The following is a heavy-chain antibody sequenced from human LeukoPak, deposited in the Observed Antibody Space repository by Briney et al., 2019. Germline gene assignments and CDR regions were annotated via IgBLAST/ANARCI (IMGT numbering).Heavy chain of an antibody. J-gene: IGHJ6*03. CDR3: AREGGSSWYSRDFYYIDV. Sequence: PSETLSLTCTVSGGSISSYYWSWIRQPPGKGLEWIGYIHYSGSTDYNPSLKSRVTISVDTSKNQFSLKLSSVTAADTAVYYCAREGGSSWYSRDFYYIDVWGKGTTVTVSS. CDR1: GGSISSYY. D-gene: IGHD6-13*01. V-gene: IGHV4-59*12. CDR2: IHYSGST.